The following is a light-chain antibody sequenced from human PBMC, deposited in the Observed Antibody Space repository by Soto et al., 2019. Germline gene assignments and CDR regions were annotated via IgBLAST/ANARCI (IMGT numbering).Light chain of an antibody. CDR3: QQSHSIPWT. CDR2: AAS. CDR1: QSISIY. V-gene: IGKV1-39*01. Sequence: DIQMTQSPSSLSASVGDRVTITCRASQSISIYLNWYQQKPGKAPKPLIYAASSLQSGVPSRFSGSGSGTDFTLTISSLQPEDFATYYCQQSHSIPWTFGQGTKVEIK. J-gene: IGKJ1*01.